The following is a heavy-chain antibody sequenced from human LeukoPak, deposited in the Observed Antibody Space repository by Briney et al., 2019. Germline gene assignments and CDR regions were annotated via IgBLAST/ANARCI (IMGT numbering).Heavy chain of an antibody. Sequence: GASVKVSCKASGYTFTSYGISWVRQAPGQGLEWMGWISAYSGNTNYAQKLQGRVTMTTDTSTSTAYMELRSLRSDDTAVYYCARHSGFSSSLEVCDYWGQGTLVTVSS. J-gene: IGHJ4*02. CDR2: ISAYSGNT. CDR1: GYTFTSYG. V-gene: IGHV1-18*01. CDR3: ARHSGFSSSLEVCDY. D-gene: IGHD6-13*01.